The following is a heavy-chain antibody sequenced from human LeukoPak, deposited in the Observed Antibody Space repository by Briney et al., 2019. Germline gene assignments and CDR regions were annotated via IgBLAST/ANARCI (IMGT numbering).Heavy chain of an antibody. CDR3: AKDFCGGSGSCHYYFYGMDV. CDR1: GFTFSSYA. V-gene: IGHV3-23*01. CDR2: ISGSGGST. J-gene: IGHJ6*02. Sequence: PGGSLRLSCAASGFTFSSYAMSWVRQAPGKGLEWVSAISGSGGSTYYADSVKGRFTISRDNAKNSLYLEMNSLRAEDTAFYYCAKDFCGGSGSCHYYFYGMDVWGQGTTVTVSS. D-gene: IGHD2-15*01.